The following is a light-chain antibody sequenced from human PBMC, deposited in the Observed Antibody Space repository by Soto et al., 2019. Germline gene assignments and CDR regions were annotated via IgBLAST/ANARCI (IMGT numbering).Light chain of an antibody. CDR3: QLYGSSPPIT. V-gene: IGKV3-20*01. Sequence: EIVLTQSPGTLSLSPGERATLSCRASQSVSSSYLAWFQQKPGQAPRLLIYGASSRATGIPGRFSGSGSGTDFTLTISRLEPEDFAVYYCQLYGSSPPITVGPGTKVDIK. CDR2: GAS. CDR1: QSVSSSY. J-gene: IGKJ1*01.